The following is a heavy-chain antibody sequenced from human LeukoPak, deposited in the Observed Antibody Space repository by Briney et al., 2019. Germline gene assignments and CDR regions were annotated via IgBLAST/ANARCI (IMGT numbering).Heavy chain of an antibody. V-gene: IGHV3-49*03. CDR1: GLTFGDYV. D-gene: IGHD3-22*01. CDR3: TTYYYDSSGYYPIWFDP. Sequence: GGSLRLSCTTSGLTFGDYVMSWFRQAPGKGLEWEGFIRSKAYGGTTEYAASVKGRFTISRDDSKSIAYLQMNSLKTEDTAVYYCTTYYYDSSGYYPIWFDPWGQGTLVTVSS. CDR2: IRSKAYGGTT. J-gene: IGHJ5*02.